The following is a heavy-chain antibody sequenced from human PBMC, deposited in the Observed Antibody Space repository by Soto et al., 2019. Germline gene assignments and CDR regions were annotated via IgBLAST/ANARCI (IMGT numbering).Heavy chain of an antibody. J-gene: IGHJ2*01. V-gene: IGHV1-2*04. CDR1: GYKFTDYY. Sequence: QVVLVQSGAEVQKPGDSVKVSCKSSGYKFTDYYIPWVRQAPGQGPEWMGWGNPKRGDAVYAQKFKGWVTMTRDTATTTAYLEVNRLKPDDTAVYFCARDPGLPGRYWYFDLWGRGTLVTISS. CDR2: GNPKRGDA. CDR3: ARDPGLPGRYWYFDL. D-gene: IGHD3-9*01.